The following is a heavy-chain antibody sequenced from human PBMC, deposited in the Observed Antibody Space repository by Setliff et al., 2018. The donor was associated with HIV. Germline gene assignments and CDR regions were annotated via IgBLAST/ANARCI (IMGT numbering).Heavy chain of an antibody. V-gene: IGHV4-38-2*01. CDR1: GHSISSGYH. Sequence: SETLSLTCAVSGHSISSGYHWGWIRQPPGRGLEWIGNIYYTGTTYYNSSLKSRVRISVDTSTNQFSLNVTSVTAADTAVYYCARGNYYNMWADPFDYWGQGTLVTVSS. D-gene: IGHD3-10*01. J-gene: IGHJ4*02. CDR3: ARGNYYNMWADPFDY. CDR2: IYYTGTT.